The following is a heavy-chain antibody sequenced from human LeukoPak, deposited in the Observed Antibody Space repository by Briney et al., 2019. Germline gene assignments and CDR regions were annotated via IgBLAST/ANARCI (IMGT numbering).Heavy chain of an antibody. CDR3: AKDGYDSSGYKD. Sequence: GGSLRLSCATSGFTFSNYNMNWVRQAPGKGLEWVSYITSSSTTIYYADPVKGRFTISRDNAKNSLYLQMNSLRAEDPAVYYCAKDGYDSSGYKDWGQGTLVTVSS. J-gene: IGHJ4*02. CDR1: GFTFSNYN. D-gene: IGHD3-22*01. CDR2: ITSSSTTI. V-gene: IGHV3-48*04.